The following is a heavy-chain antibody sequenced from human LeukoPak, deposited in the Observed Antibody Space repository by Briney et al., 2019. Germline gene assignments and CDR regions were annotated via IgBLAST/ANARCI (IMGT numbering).Heavy chain of an antibody. CDR3: ASFEGGDY. V-gene: IGHV3-30*03. CDR2: ISYDGSNK. J-gene: IGHJ4*02. CDR1: GFTFSSYG. Sequence: GGSLRLSCAASGFTFSSYGMHWVRQAPGKGLEWVAVISYDGSNKYYADSVKGRFTISRDNAKNSLYLQMNSLRAEDTAVYYCASFEGGDYWGQGTLVTVSS.